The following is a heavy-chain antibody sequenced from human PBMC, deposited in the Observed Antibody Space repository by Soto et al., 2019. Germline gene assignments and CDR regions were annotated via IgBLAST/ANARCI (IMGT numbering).Heavy chain of an antibody. CDR3: ARDGDYYDSSGYFLREAFEI. D-gene: IGHD3-22*01. V-gene: IGHV3-11*01. CDR1: GFTFSDYY. J-gene: IGHJ3*02. Sequence: QVQLVESGGGLVKPGGSLRLSCAASGFTFSDYYMSWIRQAPGKGLEWVSYISSSGSIIDYADSVKGRFTISRDNAKNSLSLQMNSLRAEATAIYYSARDGDYYDSSGYFLREAFEIWGQGTMVTVSS. CDR2: ISSSGSII.